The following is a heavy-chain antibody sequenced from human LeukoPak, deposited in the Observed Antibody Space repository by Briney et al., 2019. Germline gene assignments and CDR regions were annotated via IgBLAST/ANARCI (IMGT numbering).Heavy chain of an antibody. Sequence: GGSLRLPCAASGFTFSSYAMSWVRQAPGKGLEWVSTISDNGANTYYADSVKGRFTISRDNSKNTLFLLMNSLRAEDTAVYYCAKSLPMRYGDFDYWGQGTLVPVSS. D-gene: IGHD4-17*01. J-gene: IGHJ4*02. CDR1: GFTFSSYA. CDR2: ISDNGANT. V-gene: IGHV3-23*01. CDR3: AKSLPMRYGDFDY.